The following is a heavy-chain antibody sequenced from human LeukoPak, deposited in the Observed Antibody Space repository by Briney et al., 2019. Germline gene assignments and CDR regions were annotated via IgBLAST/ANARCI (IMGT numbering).Heavy chain of an antibody. D-gene: IGHD2-2*01. CDR3: ARSSYCSGTSCYLNWNYSPH. CDR2: IKEDGSEK. CDR1: GFPFSSYW. Sequence: PGGSLRLSCAASGFPFSSYWMSWVRQAPGKGLEWVANIKEDGSEKNYVDSVKGRFTISRDNAKNSVYLQMNSLRAEDTAVYYCARSSYCSGTSCYLNWNYSPHWGQGTLVTVSS. V-gene: IGHV3-7*01. J-gene: IGHJ4*02.